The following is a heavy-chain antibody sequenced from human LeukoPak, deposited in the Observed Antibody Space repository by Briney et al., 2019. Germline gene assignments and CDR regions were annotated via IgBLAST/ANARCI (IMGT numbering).Heavy chain of an antibody. Sequence: GGSLRLSCAASGFTFSSYEMTWVRQAPGEGLGLVLYISSSASTIYYADSVKGRFTISRDNAKNSLYLQMNSLRAEDTALYYCAKVGIVGATSAAFDIWGQGTMVTVSS. CDR1: GFTFSSYE. CDR2: ISSSASTI. V-gene: IGHV3-48*03. D-gene: IGHD1-26*01. J-gene: IGHJ3*02. CDR3: AKVGIVGATSAAFDI.